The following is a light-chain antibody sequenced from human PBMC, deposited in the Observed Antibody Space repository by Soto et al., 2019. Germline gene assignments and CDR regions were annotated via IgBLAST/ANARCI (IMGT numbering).Light chain of an antibody. V-gene: IGKV1-39*01. CDR3: QQSYSTPGT. CDR1: QSISSY. Sequence: DIQMTQSPSSLSASVGDRVTITCRASQSISSYLNWYRQKPGKAPELLIYVASMRSGVPSRFSGGGSGTDFTLTISSLQPEDFATYYCQQSYSTPGTFGQGTKVEIK. CDR2: VAS. J-gene: IGKJ1*01.